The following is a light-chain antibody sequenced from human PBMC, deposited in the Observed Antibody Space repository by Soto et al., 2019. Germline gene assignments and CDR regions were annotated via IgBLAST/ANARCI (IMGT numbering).Light chain of an antibody. J-gene: IGLJ2*01. V-gene: IGLV1-44*01. CDR2: SNN. CDR1: SSNIGSNT. Sequence: QSVLTQPPSASGTPGQRVTISCSGSSSNIGSNTVNWYQHLPGTAPKLLIYSNNQRPSGVPDRFSGSKSGTSASLAISGLQSEDEADYYCAAWDDSLNCPGVFGGGTKLTVL. CDR3: AAWDDSLNCPGV.